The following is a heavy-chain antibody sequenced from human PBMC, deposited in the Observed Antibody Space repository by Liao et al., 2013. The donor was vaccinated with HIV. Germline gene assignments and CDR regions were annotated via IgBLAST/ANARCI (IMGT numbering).Heavy chain of an antibody. CDR1: GGSISSGDYY. CDR3: ARAIEAATTLYYMDV. J-gene: IGHJ6*03. CDR2: IYYSGRT. D-gene: IGHD4-17*01. Sequence: QVQLQESGPGLVKPAQTLSLTCSVSGGSISSGDYYWSWIRQSPGKGLEWIAYIYYSGRTYYNPSLTSRVSISIDTSKNQFSLRLSSVTAADTAVYYCARAIEAATTLYYMDVWGQRDHGHRLL. V-gene: IGHV4-30-4*08.